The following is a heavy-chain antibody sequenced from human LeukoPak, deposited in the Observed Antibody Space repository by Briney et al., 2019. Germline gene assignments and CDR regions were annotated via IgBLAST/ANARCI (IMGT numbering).Heavy chain of an antibody. CDR1: GYTFTGYY. D-gene: IGHD6-13*01. J-gene: IGHJ5*02. V-gene: IGHV1-2*02. CDR2: INPNSGGT. CDR3: ARDPPGAAAQTNWFDP. Sequence: ASVKVSCKASGYTFTGYYMHWVRQPPAQGLEWVGCINPNSGGTNYTKKFQGRVTMTRDTCISTAFMELSKLRSDDTAVYYFARDPPGAAAQTNWFDPWGQGTLVTVSS.